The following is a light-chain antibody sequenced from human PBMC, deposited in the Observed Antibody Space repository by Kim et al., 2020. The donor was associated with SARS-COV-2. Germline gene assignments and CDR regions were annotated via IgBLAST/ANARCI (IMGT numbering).Light chain of an antibody. J-gene: IGLJ3*02. CDR2: EVS. CDR3: SSYAASNLV. V-gene: IGLV2-8*01. Sequence: QSALTQPPSASGSPGQSVTISCTGTSSYVGNYNYVSWYQQHPGKAPKLMIYEVSKRPSGVPDRFSGSKSGNTASLTVSGLQAEDEADYYCSSYAASNLVFGGGTQLTVL. CDR1: SSYVGNYNY.